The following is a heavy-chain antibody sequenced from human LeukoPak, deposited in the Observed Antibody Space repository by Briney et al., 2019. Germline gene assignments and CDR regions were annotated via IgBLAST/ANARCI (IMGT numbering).Heavy chain of an antibody. CDR3: ARDRGDSSGYEHYFDY. CDR2: IIPILGIA. D-gene: IGHD3-22*01. J-gene: IGHJ4*02. V-gene: IGHV1-69*04. CDR1: GGTFSSYA. Sequence: SVKVSCKASGGTFSSYAISWVRQAPGPGLEWMGSIIPILGIANYAQKFQGRVTITADKSTSTAYMELRSLRSDDTAVHYCARDRGDSSGYEHYFDYWGQGTLATVSS.